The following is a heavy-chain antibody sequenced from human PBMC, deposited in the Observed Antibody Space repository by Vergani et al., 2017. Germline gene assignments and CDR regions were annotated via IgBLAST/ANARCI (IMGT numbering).Heavy chain of an antibody. J-gene: IGHJ1*01. Sequence: EVQLVESGGGLVQPGGSLRLSCAASGFTFSSNYMSWVRQAPGKGLEWVSVIYSGGSTYYADSVKGRFTISRDNSKNTLYLQMNSLRAEDTAVYYCARGSEYSGYDPEEYFQHWGQGTLVTVSS. D-gene: IGHD5-12*01. V-gene: IGHV3-66*01. CDR2: IYSGGST. CDR1: GFTFSSNY. CDR3: ARGSEYSGYDPEEYFQH.